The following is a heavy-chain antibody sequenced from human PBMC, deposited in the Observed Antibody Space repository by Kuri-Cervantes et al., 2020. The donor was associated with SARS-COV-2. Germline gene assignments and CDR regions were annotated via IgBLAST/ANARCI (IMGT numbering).Heavy chain of an antibody. D-gene: IGHD2-2*01. V-gene: IGHV3-23*01. Sequence: GESLKISCAASGFTFSSYAMSWVRQAPGKGLEWVSAISGSGGSTYYADSVKGRFAISRDNSKNTLYLQMNSLRAEDTAVYYCAKDSIVVVVPAAKDYWGQGTRVTGSS. CDR1: GFTFSSYA. J-gene: IGHJ4*02. CDR2: ISGSGGST. CDR3: AKDSIVVVVPAAKDY.